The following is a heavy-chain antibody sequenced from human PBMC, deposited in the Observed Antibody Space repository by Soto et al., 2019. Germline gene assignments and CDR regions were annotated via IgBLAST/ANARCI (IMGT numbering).Heavy chain of an antibody. D-gene: IGHD6-6*01. CDR2: ISSRSYTI. J-gene: IGHJ6*02. CDR3: ARGGSSSDNGMDV. V-gene: IGHV3-48*02. Sequence: EVQLVESVGGLVQPGGSLRLSCAASGFTFSTYSMNWVRQAPGKGLEWVSYISSRSYTIYYVDSVKGRFTISRDNAKNSLYLQMNSLRDEDKAVYYCARGGSSSDNGMDVWGQGTTVTVSS. CDR1: GFTFSTYS.